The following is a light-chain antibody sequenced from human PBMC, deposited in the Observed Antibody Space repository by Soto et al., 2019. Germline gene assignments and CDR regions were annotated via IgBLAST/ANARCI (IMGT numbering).Light chain of an antibody. Sequence: EIVLTQSPATLSLSPGERATLSCWASHSVTTHLAWFQQRPGQTPRLLIYDASTRAPGIPARFSGRGSGADFTLTISSLEPEDFAVYYCQQRSDSITLGQGTRLEIK. V-gene: IGKV3-11*01. CDR3: QQRSDSIT. CDR1: HSVTTH. CDR2: DAS. J-gene: IGKJ5*01.